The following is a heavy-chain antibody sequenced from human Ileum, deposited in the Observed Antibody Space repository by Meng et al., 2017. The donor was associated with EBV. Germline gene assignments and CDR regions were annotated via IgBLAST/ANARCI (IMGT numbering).Heavy chain of an antibody. J-gene: IGHJ4*02. V-gene: IGHV4-34*01. Sequence: VQLQQWGAGLVNSSETLSLTCAVYGGSLSGYYWTWIREAAGRGLEWIGESNYAGSTNYNPSLKSRVTISVDTSKKQFSLNLTSVTAADTAVYYCARVMRRVNYNSGWYAKFWGQGNLVTVSS. CDR3: ARVMRRVNYNSGWYAKF. CDR1: GGSLSGYY. CDR2: SNYAGST. D-gene: IGHD6-19*01.